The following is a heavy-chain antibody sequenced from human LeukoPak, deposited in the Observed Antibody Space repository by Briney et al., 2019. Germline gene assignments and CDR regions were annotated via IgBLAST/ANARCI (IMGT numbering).Heavy chain of an antibody. D-gene: IGHD3-22*01. CDR3: AREWGFTMIARAFDI. CDR1: GGSLSSYY. J-gene: IGHJ3*02. Sequence: SETLSLPCPVSGGSLSSYYWSWIRPPAGKGLEWIGRIYTSGSTNYNPSLKSRVTMSVDTSKNQFSLKLSSVTAADTAVYYCAREWGFTMIARAFDIWGQGTMVTVSS. V-gene: IGHV4-4*07. CDR2: IYTSGST.